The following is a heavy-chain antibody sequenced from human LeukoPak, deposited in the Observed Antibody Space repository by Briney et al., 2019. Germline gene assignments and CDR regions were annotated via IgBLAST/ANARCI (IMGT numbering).Heavy chain of an antibody. V-gene: IGHV1-2*02. J-gene: IGHJ4*01. CDR1: GYTFTGYY. CDR3: ARSGRGDRSGIDC. D-gene: IGHD6-25*01. CDR2: INPNSGGT. Sequence: ASVKVSCKASGYTFTGYYIHWVRQAPGQGLEWMGWINPNSGGTNYAQKFQSRVTMTRDTSISTAYMDLSRLRSDDTAVYYCARSGRGDRSGIDCWGQGTLVTVSS.